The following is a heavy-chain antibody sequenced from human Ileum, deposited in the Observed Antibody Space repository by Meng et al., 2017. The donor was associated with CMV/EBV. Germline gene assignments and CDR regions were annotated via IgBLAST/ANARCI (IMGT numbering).Heavy chain of an antibody. CDR1: GYSFINYY. D-gene: IGHD2-2*01. Sequence: SGYSFINYYIHWVRQAPGQGLEWVGIINPGGGSTSYAQKFQGRVTMTRDTSTSTVYMELSSLRSEDTAVYYCARRGVCTSSSCNLDYWGQGTPVTVSS. V-gene: IGHV1-46*01. CDR2: INPGGGST. J-gene: IGHJ4*02. CDR3: ARRGVCTSSSCNLDY.